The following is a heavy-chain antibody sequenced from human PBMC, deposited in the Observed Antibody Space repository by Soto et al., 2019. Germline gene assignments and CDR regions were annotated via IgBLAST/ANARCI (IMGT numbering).Heavy chain of an antibody. CDR3: ARRLFLDV. CDR2: ICSGGNTI. CDR1: GFSFGDYY. Sequence: QMQLVESGGNLVKPGGSLRLSCSGSGFSFGDYYMNWIRKAPGKGLEWMSYICSGGNTISYSDSVKGRFTISRDNAKKSVYLEMDSLRPEDTAVYYCARRLFLDVWGQGTLVTVSS. D-gene: IGHD2-21*01. V-gene: IGHV3-11*01. J-gene: IGHJ4*02.